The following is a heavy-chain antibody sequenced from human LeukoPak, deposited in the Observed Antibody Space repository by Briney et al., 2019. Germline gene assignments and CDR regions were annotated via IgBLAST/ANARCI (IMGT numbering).Heavy chain of an antibody. D-gene: IGHD6-19*01. J-gene: IGHJ4*02. CDR2: ISSNATTI. CDR3: ARDSRKQWLGLLDY. Sequence: TGGSLRLSCAASGSTFSNYYMTWIRQAPGKGLEWLSYISSNATTISYADSVKGRFTISRDNSKNTLYLQMNSLRAEDTAVYYCARDSRKQWLGLLDYWGQGTLVTVSS. CDR1: GSTFSNYY. V-gene: IGHV3-11*04.